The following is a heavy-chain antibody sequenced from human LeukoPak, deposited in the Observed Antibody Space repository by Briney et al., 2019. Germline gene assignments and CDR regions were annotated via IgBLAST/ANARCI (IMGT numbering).Heavy chain of an antibody. CDR3: ARDHEMDY. Sequence: GGSLRLSCAASGFTFGSYSMNWVRQAPGKGLEWVSYISSSSSTIYYADSVKGRFTISRDNAKNSLYLQMNSLRAEDTAVYYCARDHEMDYWGQGTLVTVSS. CDR1: GFTFGSYS. CDR2: ISSSSSTI. D-gene: IGHD5-24*01. J-gene: IGHJ4*02. V-gene: IGHV3-48*01.